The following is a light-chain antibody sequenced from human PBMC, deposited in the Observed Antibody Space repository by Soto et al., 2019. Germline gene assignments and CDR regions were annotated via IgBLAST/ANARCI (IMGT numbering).Light chain of an antibody. CDR2: DAS. CDR1: QSISSW. CDR3: QQYNSYWT. V-gene: IGKV1-5*01. J-gene: IGKJ1*01. Sequence: DIQVTQTASTLSASIGDRVTITCRASQSISSWLAWYQQKPGKAPKLLIYDASSLESGVPSRFSGSGSGTEFTLTISSLQPDDFATYYCQQYNSYWTFAQGTKV.